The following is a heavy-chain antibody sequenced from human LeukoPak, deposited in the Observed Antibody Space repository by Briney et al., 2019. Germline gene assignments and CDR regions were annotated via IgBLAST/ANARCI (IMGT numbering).Heavy chain of an antibody. Sequence: KPSETLSLTCAVYGGSFSGYYWSWIRQPPGKGLEWIGEINHSGSTNYNPSLKSRVTMSVDTSKNQFFLKLSSMTAADTAVYYCARGGSSSWYKSYFDYWGQGTLVTVSS. CDR3: ARGGSSSWYKSYFDY. CDR1: GGSFSGYY. CDR2: INHSGST. D-gene: IGHD6-13*01. J-gene: IGHJ4*02. V-gene: IGHV4-34*01.